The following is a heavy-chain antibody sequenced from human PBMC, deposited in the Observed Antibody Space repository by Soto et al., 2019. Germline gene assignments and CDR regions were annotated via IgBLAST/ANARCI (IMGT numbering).Heavy chain of an antibody. V-gene: IGHV3-48*02. CDR3: ARGRAYYDILTGPRHWFDP. Sequence: GGSLRLSCAASGFTFSSYSMNWVRQAPGKGLEWVSSISSSSTIYYADSVKGRFTISRDNAKNSLYLQMNSLRDEDTAVYYCARGRAYYDILTGPRHWFDPWGQGTLVTVSS. CDR2: ISSSSTI. D-gene: IGHD3-9*01. CDR1: GFTFSSYS. J-gene: IGHJ5*02.